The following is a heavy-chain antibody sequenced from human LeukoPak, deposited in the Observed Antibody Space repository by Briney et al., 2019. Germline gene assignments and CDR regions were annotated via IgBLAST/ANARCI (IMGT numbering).Heavy chain of an antibody. CDR1: GGTFSSYA. V-gene: IGHV1-69*05. CDR3: ARDDYGNNWFDP. D-gene: IGHD4-17*01. J-gene: IGHJ5*02. CDR2: IIPIFGTA. Sequence: SVKVSCKASGGTFSSYAISWVRQAPGQGLEWMGRIIPIFGTANYAQKFQGRVTITTDESTSTAYMELSSLRSEDTAVYYCARDDYGNNWFDPWGQGTLVTASS.